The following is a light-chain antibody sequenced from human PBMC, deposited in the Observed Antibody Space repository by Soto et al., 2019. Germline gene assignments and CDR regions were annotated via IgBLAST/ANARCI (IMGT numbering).Light chain of an antibody. Sequence: QSVLTQPPSVSAAPGQKFTISCSGSSSNIGNNYVSWYQQLPGTAPKLLIYDNNKRPSGIPDRFSGSKSGTSATLGITGLQTGEEADYYCGTWDSSLSAGVFGGGTKLTVL. CDR3: GTWDSSLSAGV. CDR2: DNN. V-gene: IGLV1-51*01. CDR1: SSNIGNNY. J-gene: IGLJ2*01.